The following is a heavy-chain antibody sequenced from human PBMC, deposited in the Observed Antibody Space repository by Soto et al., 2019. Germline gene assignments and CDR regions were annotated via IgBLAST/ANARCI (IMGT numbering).Heavy chain of an antibody. D-gene: IGHD5-12*01. Sequence: GGSLRLSCAASGFTFSRYWMSWVRQAPGKGLEWVANIKEDGSEKYYVDSVKGRFTISRDNAKNSLYLQMNSLRAEDTAVYYCARSSGSDTGKYDYWGQGTLVTVSS. CDR2: IKEDGSEK. V-gene: IGHV3-7*01. J-gene: IGHJ4*02. CDR3: ARSSGSDTGKYDY. CDR1: GFTFSRYW.